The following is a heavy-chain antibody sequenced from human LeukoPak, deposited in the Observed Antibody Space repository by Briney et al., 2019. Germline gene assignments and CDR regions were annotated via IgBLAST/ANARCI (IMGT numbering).Heavy chain of an antibody. V-gene: IGHV3-33*01. CDR1: GFTFSSYG. D-gene: IGHD2-2*01. CDR2: IWYDGSNK. Sequence: PGGSLRLSCAASGFTFSSYGMHWVRQAPGKGLEWVAVIWYDGSNKYYADSVKGRFTISRDNSKNTLYLQMNSLRAEDTAVYYCATDHGSTSCHCGASDLWGQGTMVTVSS. J-gene: IGHJ3*01. CDR3: ATDHGSTSCHCGASDL.